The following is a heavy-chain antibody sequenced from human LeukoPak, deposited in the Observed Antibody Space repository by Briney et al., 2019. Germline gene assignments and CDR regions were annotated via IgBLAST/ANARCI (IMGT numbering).Heavy chain of an antibody. CDR1: GFSFTSYA. CDR2: VSRSGGAT. CDR3: ARHDWFDP. V-gene: IGHV3-23*01. J-gene: IGHJ5*02. Sequence: GVSLRLSCAASGFSFTSYAMSWVRQAQGKGLEWVSAVSRSGGATYYADSVKGRFTISRDNSKNTLYLQMNSLRAEDTAVYYCARHDWFDPWGRGTLVTVSS.